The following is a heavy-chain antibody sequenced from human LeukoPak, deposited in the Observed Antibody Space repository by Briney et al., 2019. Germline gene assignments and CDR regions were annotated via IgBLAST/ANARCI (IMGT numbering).Heavy chain of an antibody. CDR2: LSGSGDNT. J-gene: IGHJ4*02. V-gene: IGHV3-23*01. D-gene: IGHD3-22*01. CDR3: AKAEDSSGYYYYFFDY. CDR1: GFTFNNYG. Sequence: GKSLRLSCAASGFTFNNYGMHWVRQAPGKGLEWVSTLSGSGDNTFYADSVKGRFTISRDNSKNTLYLQMNSLRAEDTAVYYCAKAEDSSGYYYYFFDYWGQGTLVTVSS.